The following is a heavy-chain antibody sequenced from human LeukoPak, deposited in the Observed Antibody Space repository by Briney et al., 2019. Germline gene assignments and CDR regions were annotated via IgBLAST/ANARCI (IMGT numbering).Heavy chain of an antibody. CDR3: ARQYFDY. Sequence: GGSLRLSCAASGFTFSDYYMSWVRQAPGKGLEWVANIKQDGSEKYYVDSVKGRFTISRDNAKNSLYLQMNSLRAEDTAVYYCARQYFDYWGQGTLVTVSS. J-gene: IGHJ4*02. CDR1: GFTFSDYY. CDR2: IKQDGSEK. V-gene: IGHV3-7*03.